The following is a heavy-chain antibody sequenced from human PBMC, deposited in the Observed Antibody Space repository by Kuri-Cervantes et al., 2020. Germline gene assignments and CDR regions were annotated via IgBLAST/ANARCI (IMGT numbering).Heavy chain of an antibody. D-gene: IGHD2-2*02. J-gene: IGHJ6*03. Sequence: GESLKISCAASGFTFRDYYMSWVRQAPGKGLEWVGFIRSKAYGGTTEYAASVKGRFTISRDDSKSIAYLQMNSLKTEDTAVYYCTRALLYHYYYYYMDVWGKGTTVTVSS. CDR3: TRALLYHYYYYYMDV. V-gene: IGHV3-49*02. CDR2: IRSKAYGGTT. CDR1: GFTFRDYY.